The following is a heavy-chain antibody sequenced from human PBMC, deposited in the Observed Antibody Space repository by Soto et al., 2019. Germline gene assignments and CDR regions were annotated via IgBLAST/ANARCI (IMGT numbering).Heavy chain of an antibody. D-gene: IGHD3-9*01. J-gene: IGHJ4*02. Sequence: PSETLSLTCTVSGGSISSGDYYWSWIRQPPGKGLEWIGYIYYSGSTNYNPPLKSRVTISVDTSKNQFSLKLSSVTAADTAVYYCARGAPDSYYDILTGPKAPDYWGQGTLVTVSS. CDR2: IYYSGST. CDR1: GGSISSGDYY. CDR3: ARGAPDSYYDILTGPKAPDY. V-gene: IGHV4-30-4*01.